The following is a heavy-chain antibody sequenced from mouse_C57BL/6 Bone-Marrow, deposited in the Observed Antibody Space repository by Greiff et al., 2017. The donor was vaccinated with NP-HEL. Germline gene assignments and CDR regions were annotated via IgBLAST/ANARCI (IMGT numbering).Heavy chain of an antibody. CDR1: GYTFTDYY. Sequence: EVQLQQSGPELVKPGASVKISCKASGYTFTDYYMNWVKQSHGKSLEWIGDINPNNGGTSYNQKFKGKATLTVDKSSSTACMELRSLTSEDSAVYYCARGYYYCSSPSYFDYWGQGTTLTVSS. J-gene: IGHJ2*01. CDR3: ARGYYYCSSPSYFDY. CDR2: INPNNGGT. V-gene: IGHV1-26*01. D-gene: IGHD1-1*01.